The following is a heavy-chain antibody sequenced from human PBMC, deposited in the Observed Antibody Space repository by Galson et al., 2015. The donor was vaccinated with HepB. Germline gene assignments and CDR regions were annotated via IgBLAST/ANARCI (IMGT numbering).Heavy chain of an antibody. CDR2: IKQDGSEK. J-gene: IGHJ6*02. D-gene: IGHD3-10*01. CDR1: GFAFGSSW. CDR3: TRVAHLGRGMNV. Sequence: SLRLSCAASGFAFGSSWMTWVRQAPGRGLEWVASIKQDGSEKYYVDSVKGRFTISRDNAKNSLYLQMISLTPEDTAVYCCTRVAHLGRGMNVWGQGTTVT. V-gene: IGHV3-7*04.